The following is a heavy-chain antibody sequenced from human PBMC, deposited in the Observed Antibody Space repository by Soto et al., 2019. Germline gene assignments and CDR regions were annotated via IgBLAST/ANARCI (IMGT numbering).Heavy chain of an antibody. CDR1: SGSFSGYY. V-gene: IGHV4-34*01. J-gene: IGHJ4*02. CDR2: ISQSGNT. Sequence: ASETLSLTCSIYSGSFSGYYWSWIRQPPGKGLEWIGEISQSGNTNYSPSLKSRVSISIDTSKKQFSLNLASVSAADTAVYYCARAPKVSGSSQTRPDFWGQGTLVTVSS. D-gene: IGHD6-6*01. CDR3: ARAPKVSGSSQTRPDF.